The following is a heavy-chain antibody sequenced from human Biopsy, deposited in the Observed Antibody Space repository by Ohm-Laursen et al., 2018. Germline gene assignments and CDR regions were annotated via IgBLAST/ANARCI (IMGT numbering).Heavy chain of an antibody. CDR3: ARRAI. CDR2: ISGTSSAT. Sequence: LSLTCAASGFTFSTYAMNWVRQAPGQGLEWISYISGTSSATYYADSVKGRFTVSRDNAKNSLFLQMNSLRAEDTAVYYCARRAIWGQGATVTVSS. V-gene: IGHV3-48*01. CDR1: GFTFSTYA. J-gene: IGHJ3*02.